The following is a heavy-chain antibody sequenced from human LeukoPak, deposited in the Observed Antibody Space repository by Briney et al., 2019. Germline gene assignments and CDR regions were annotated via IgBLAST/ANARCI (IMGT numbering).Heavy chain of an antibody. J-gene: IGHJ4*02. CDR2: ISYDGSNK. D-gene: IGHD2-21*01. Sequence: GGSLRLSCAASGFTFSSYGMHWVRQAPGKGLEWVAVISYDGSNKYYADSVKGRFTISRDNSKNTLYLQMNSLGAEDTAVYYCVCIPGVGDFDYWGQGTLVTVSS. CDR3: VCIPGVGDFDY. V-gene: IGHV3-30*03. CDR1: GFTFSSYG.